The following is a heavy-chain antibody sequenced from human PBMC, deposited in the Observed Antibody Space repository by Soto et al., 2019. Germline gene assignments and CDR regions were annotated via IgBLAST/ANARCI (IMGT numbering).Heavy chain of an antibody. D-gene: IGHD3-22*01. CDR1: GFTFSTYA. V-gene: IGHV3-23*01. CDR2: MSASGGST. J-gene: IGHJ5*02. CDR3: ARARITMIVVAPPGDP. Sequence: GGSLRLSCAASGFTFSTYAMSWVRQAPGKGLEWVSAMSASGGSTYYADSVKGRFTISRDNSRNTLYLQMNSLRAEDTAVYYCARARITMIVVAPPGDPWGQGTLVTVSS.